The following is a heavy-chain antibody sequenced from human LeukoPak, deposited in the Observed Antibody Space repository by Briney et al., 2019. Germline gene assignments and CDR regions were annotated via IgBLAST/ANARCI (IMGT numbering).Heavy chain of an antibody. J-gene: IGHJ1*01. CDR1: GFTFDDYA. CDR2: TSWNSGSI. D-gene: IGHD2-2*01. Sequence: GGSLRLSCAASGFTFDDYAMHWVRQAPGKGLEWVSGTSWNSGSIGYADSVKGRFTISRDNAKNSLYLQMNSLRAEDTALYYCAKDPAAMGEYFQHWGQGTLVTVSS. CDR3: AKDPAAMGEYFQH. V-gene: IGHV3-9*01.